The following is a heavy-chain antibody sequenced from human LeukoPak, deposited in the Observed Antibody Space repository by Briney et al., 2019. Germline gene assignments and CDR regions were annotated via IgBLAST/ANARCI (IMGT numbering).Heavy chain of an antibody. Sequence: SETLSLTCAVYGGSFSGYYWSWIRQPPGKGLEWIGEINHSGSTNYNPSLKSRVTISVDTSKNQFSLKLSSVTAADTAVYYCARELRFRRPDVWGKGTTVTVSS. J-gene: IGHJ6*04. CDR3: ARELRFRRPDV. CDR1: GGSFSGYY. CDR2: INHSGST. V-gene: IGHV4-34*01. D-gene: IGHD3-3*01.